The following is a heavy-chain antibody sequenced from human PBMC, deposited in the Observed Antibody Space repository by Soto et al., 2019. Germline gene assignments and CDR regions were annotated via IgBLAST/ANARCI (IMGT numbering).Heavy chain of an antibody. J-gene: IGHJ4*02. V-gene: IGHV4-30-4*01. CDR2: IYYSGST. CDR1: GGSISSGDYY. CDR3: ARSQRSGGSCYPAD. Sequence: SETLSLTCTVSGGSISSGDYYWSWIRQPPGKGLEWIGYIYYSGSTYYNPSLKSRVTISVDTSKNQFSLKLSSVTAADTAVYYCARSQRSGGSCYPADCGQGPLVTVYS. D-gene: IGHD2-15*01.